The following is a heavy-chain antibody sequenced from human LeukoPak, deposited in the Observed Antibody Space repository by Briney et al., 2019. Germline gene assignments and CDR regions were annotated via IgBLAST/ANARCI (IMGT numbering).Heavy chain of an antibody. CDR2: IYHSGTT. V-gene: IGHV4-38-2*02. CDR3: ARPPDNSDYGAASDC. J-gene: IGHJ4*02. D-gene: IGHD4-11*01. CDR1: GYSISSGYF. Sequence: SETLSLTCTASGYSISSGYFWGWIRQPPGKGLEWIASIYHSGTTYYNPSLKSRVTISVDTSKNQFSLRLSSVTAADTAVYYCARPPDNSDYGAASDCWGQGTLVTVSS.